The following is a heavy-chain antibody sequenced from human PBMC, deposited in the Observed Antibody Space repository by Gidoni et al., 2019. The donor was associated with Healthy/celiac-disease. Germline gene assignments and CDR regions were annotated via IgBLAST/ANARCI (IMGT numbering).Heavy chain of an antibody. Sequence: QVQLVQAGAEVEKPGSSVKVSCNASGGTFSSYSFSWVRQAPGQGLEWLGGMIPIFGTANYAQKFQGRVTITADKSTSTAYMELSSLRSEDTAVYYCAREVGMIVPGSFDYWGQGTLVTVSS. CDR1: GGTFSSYS. J-gene: IGHJ4*02. D-gene: IGHD3-22*01. CDR3: AREVGMIVPGSFDY. CDR2: MIPIFGTA. V-gene: IGHV1-69*06.